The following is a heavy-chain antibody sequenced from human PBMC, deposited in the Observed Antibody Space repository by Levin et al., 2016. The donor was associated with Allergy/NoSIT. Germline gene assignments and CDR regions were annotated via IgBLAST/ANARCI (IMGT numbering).Heavy chain of an antibody. CDR2: ITGGGGGT. Sequence: GGSLRLSCAASGFTFSSYAMTWVRQAPGKGLEWVSDITGGGGGTYYADSVKGRFTISRDNSKNTLHLQMNSLRAEDTAVYYCASRDPDYDSTGYYSYWGQGTLVTVSS. V-gene: IGHV3-23*01. CDR3: ASRDPDYDSTGYYSY. D-gene: IGHD3-22*01. J-gene: IGHJ4*02. CDR1: GFTFSSYA.